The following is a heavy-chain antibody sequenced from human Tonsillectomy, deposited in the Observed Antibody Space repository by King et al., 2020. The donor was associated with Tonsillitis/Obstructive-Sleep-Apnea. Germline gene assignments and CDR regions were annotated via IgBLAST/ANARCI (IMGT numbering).Heavy chain of an antibody. CDR2: IIPIFGTA. CDR3: ARGNMVRRIDYYYMDV. J-gene: IGHJ6*03. CDR1: GGTFSSYA. V-gene: IGHV1-69*01. Sequence: QLVQSGAEVKKPGSSVKVSCKASGGTFSSYAIRWVRQAPGQGLEWMGGIIPIFGTANYAQKFQGRVTITADESTSTAYMELSSLRSEDTAVYYCARGNMVRRIDYYYMDVWGKGTTVTVSS. D-gene: IGHD3-10*01.